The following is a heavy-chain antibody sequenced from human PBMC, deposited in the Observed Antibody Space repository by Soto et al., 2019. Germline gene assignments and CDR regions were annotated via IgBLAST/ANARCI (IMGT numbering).Heavy chain of an antibody. CDR3: ARHSGSYLSFDY. D-gene: IGHD1-26*01. Sequence: SETLSLTCAVYGGSFSGYYWSWVRQPPGKGLEWIGRIYYSGSTNYNPSLKSRVTISVDTSKNQFSLKLSSVTAADTAVYYCARHSGSYLSFDYWGQGTLVTVSS. CDR2: IYYSGST. CDR1: GGSFSGYY. V-gene: IGHV4-34*01. J-gene: IGHJ4*02.